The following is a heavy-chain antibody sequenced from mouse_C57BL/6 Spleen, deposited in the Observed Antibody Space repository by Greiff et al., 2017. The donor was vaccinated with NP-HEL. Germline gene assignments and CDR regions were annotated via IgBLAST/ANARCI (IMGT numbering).Heavy chain of an antibody. V-gene: IGHV1-42*01. D-gene: IGHD2-4*01. CDR1: GYSFTGYY. CDR3: ARNDYDGGDFDY. J-gene: IGHJ2*01. CDR2: INPSTGGT. Sequence: VQLQQSGPELVKPGASVKISCKASGYSFTGYYMNWVKQSPEKSLEWIGEINPSTGGTTYNQKFKAKATLTVDKSSSTAYMQLKSLTSEDSAVYYCARNDYDGGDFDYWGQGTTLTVSS.